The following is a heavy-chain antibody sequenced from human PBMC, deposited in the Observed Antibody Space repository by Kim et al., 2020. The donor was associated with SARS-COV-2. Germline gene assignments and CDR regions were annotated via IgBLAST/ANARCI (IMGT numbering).Heavy chain of an antibody. CDR3: ARGSSRSGVAATGRAFAI. V-gene: IGHV4-34*01. Sequence: SETLSLTCAVYGGSFSGYYWSWIRQPPGKGLEWIGEINHSGSTNYNPSLKSRVTISVDTSKNQFSLKLSSVTAADTAVYYCARGSSRSGVAATGRAFAI. CDR2: INHSGST. CDR1: GGSFSGYY. D-gene: IGHD2-15*01. J-gene: IGHJ3*02.